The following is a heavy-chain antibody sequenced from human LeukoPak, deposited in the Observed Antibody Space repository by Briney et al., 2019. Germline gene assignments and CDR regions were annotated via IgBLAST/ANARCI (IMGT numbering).Heavy chain of an antibody. CDR1: GFTFSSYA. V-gene: IGHV3-23*01. CDR2: ISGDAANT. D-gene: IGHD3-22*01. J-gene: IGHJ1*01. CDR3: AKRDYYDSSGFSPLFQH. Sequence: TGGSLRLSCAASGFTFSSYAMSWVRQAPGKGLEFVSAISGDAANTFYADSVKGRFTVSRDNSQNILYLQLSNLRAEDAAVYYCAKRDYYDSSGFSPLFQHWGPGTLVTVSS.